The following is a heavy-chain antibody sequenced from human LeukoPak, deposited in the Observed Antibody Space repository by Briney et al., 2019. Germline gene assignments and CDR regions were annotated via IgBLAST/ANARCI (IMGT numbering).Heavy chain of an antibody. CDR3: ARDPYCSGGSCYLLAEYFQH. CDR1: GFTVSSNY. J-gene: IGHJ1*01. V-gene: IGHV3-21*01. Sequence: GGSLRLSCAASGFTVSSNYMSWVRQAPGKGLEWVSSISSSSSYIYYADSVKGRFTISRDNAKNSLYLQMNSLRAEDTAVYYCARDPYCSGGSCYLLAEYFQHWGQGTLVTVSS. CDR2: ISSSSSYI. D-gene: IGHD2-15*01.